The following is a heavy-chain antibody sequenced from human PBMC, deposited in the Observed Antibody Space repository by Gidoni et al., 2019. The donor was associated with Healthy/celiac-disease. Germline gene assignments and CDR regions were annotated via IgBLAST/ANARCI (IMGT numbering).Heavy chain of an antibody. D-gene: IGHD3-16*01. Sequence: EVQLVESGGGLVQPGGSLRLSCAASGFTFSSYWMHWVRQAPGKGLVWVSRINSDGSSTSYADSVKGRFTISRDNAKNTLYLQMNSLRAEDTAVYYCASGGVFYYYGMDVWGQGTTVTVSS. V-gene: IGHV3-74*01. J-gene: IGHJ6*02. CDR2: INSDGSST. CDR1: GFTFSSYW. CDR3: ASGGVFYYYGMDV.